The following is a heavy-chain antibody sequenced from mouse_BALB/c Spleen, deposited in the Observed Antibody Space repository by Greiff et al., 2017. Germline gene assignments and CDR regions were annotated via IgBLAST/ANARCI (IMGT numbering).Heavy chain of an antibody. D-gene: IGHD2-1*01. CDR3: TRRGNYGDAMDY. CDR1: GFTFSDAW. J-gene: IGHJ4*01. Sequence: EVKLVESGGGLVQPGGSMKLSCAASGFTFSDAWMDWVRQSPEKGLEWVAEIRLKSNNYATHYAESVKGRFTISRDDSKSSVYLQMNNLRAEDTGIYYCTRRGNYGDAMDYWGQGTSVTVSS. CDR2: IRLKSNNYAT. V-gene: IGHV6-6*02.